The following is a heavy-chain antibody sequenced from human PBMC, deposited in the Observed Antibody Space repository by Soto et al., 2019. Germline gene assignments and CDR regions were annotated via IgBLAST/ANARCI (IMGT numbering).Heavy chain of an antibody. V-gene: IGHV3-7*03. J-gene: IGHJ4*02. Sequence: GGSLRLSCAASGFTFSSYWMSWVRQAPGKGLEWVANIKQDGSEKYYMDSVKGRFTISRDNAKNSLYLQMNSLRAEDTAVYYCARVAGGSGWYYFDYWGQGTLVTVSS. D-gene: IGHD6-19*01. CDR2: IKQDGSEK. CDR1: GFTFSSYW. CDR3: ARVAGGSGWYYFDY.